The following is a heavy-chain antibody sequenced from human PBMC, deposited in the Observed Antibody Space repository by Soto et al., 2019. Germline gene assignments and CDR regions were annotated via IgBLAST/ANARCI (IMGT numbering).Heavy chain of an antibody. V-gene: IGHV3-74*01. CDR1: GFTFSSSW. CDR2: TNDDGSIT. D-gene: IGHD4-17*01. J-gene: IGHJ6*02. CDR3: VKDYKAGDYADPNFSFLGMDV. Sequence: GGSLRLSXAASGFTFSSSWMHWVRQAPGMGPVWVSRTNDDGSITSYADSVRGRFAVSRDNSRNILYLQMNSLRAADTALYYCVKDYKAGDYADPNFSFLGMDVWGQGTTVTVSS.